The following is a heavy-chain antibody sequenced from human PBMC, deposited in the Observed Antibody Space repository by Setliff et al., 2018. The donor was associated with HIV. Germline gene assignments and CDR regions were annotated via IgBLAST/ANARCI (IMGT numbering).Heavy chain of an antibody. Sequence: PSETLSLTCTVSGDSISSYSWNWIRQSPGGGLEWIGFIFSSGSTKYNPSLQSRVTISIDTSKNQFSLRLRSVTAADTALYYCARLGRAIDRGGYSLRFDYWGQGTLVTAPQ. CDR1: GDSISSYS. CDR2: IFSSGST. V-gene: IGHV4-4*09. J-gene: IGHJ4*02. D-gene: IGHD3-22*01. CDR3: ARLGRAIDRGGYSLRFDY.